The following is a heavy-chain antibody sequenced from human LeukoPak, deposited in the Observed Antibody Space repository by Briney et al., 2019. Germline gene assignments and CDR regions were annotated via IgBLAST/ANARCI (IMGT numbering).Heavy chain of an antibody. CDR1: GGSISSSSYY. CDR3: ARHSSSSSEDNWFDP. Sequence: SETLSLTCTVSGGSISSSSYYWGWIRQPPGKGLEWIGSIYYSGSTYYNPPLKSRVTISVDTSKNQFSLKLSSVTAADTAVYYCARHSSSSSEDNWFDPWGQGTLVTVSS. V-gene: IGHV4-39*01. CDR2: IYYSGST. J-gene: IGHJ5*02. D-gene: IGHD6-6*01.